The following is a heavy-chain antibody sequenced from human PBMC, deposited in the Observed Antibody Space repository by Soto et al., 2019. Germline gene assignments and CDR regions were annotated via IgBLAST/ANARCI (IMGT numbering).Heavy chain of an antibody. CDR2: IYWNDDR. D-gene: IGHD2-15*01. V-gene: IGHV2-5*01. J-gene: IGHJ4*02. CDR1: GFSLSTSRVG. Sequence: QVTLRESGPTLVKPTQTLTVTCTFSGFSLSTSRVGVGWIRQPPGKALDWLALIYWNDDRRYSPSLKSRLTITKDTSKNQVVLKMTNMDPVDTATYYCANLWYYSGGPTFDSWGQGTLVTVSS. CDR3: ANLWYYSGGPTFDS.